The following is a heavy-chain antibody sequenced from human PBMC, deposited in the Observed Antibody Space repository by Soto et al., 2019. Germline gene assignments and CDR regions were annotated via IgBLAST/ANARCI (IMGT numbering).Heavy chain of an antibody. V-gene: IGHV4-30-2*01. Sequence: SETLSLTCAVSGGSISSGGYSWSWIRQPPGKGLEWIGYIYHSGSTYYNPSLKSRVTISVDGSKNQFSLKLSSVTAADTAVYYCARAKYYYYGMDVWGQGTTVTVSS. CDR2: IYHSGST. CDR3: ARAKYYYYGMDV. CDR1: GGSISSGGYS. J-gene: IGHJ6*02.